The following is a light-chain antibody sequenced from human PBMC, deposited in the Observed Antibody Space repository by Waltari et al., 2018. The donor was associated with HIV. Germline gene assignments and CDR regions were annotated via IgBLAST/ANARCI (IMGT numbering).Light chain of an antibody. J-gene: IGKJ1*01. V-gene: IGKV4-1*01. Sequence: DIVMTQSPDSLAVSLGARATINCKSSQSVLYSSSNKNYLAWYQQKPGQPPKLLIYWASTRESGVPDRFSGSGSGTDFTLTISSLQAEDVAVYYCQQYYSSPPTFGQGTKVEIK. CDR2: WAS. CDR1: QSVLYSSSNKNY. CDR3: QQYYSSPPT.